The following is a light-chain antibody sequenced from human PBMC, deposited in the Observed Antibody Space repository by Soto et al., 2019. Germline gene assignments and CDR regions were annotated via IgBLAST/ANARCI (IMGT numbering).Light chain of an antibody. CDR2: AAS. CDR3: QQRISAPLS. V-gene: IGKV1-39*01. CDR1: QSISSY. Sequence: DIQMTQSPSSLSASVGDRVTITCRASQSISSYLNWYQQKPGKAPKLMIYAASSLQSGVTSRFSGSGSRTDFTVTIAGLQPEDSASYFCQQRISAPLSFGGGTKVEIK. J-gene: IGKJ4*01.